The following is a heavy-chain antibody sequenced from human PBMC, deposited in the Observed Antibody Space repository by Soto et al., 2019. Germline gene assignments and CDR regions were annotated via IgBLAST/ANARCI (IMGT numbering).Heavy chain of an antibody. D-gene: IGHD2-2*01. Sequence: QVQLVQSGAEVKKPGASVKVSCKASGYTFTSYGISWVRQAPGQGLEWMGWISAYNGNTNYAQKLQGRVTMTTDTPTSTAEREPSSLTADATAVYYCGRDPAVVGPAAIVYWGQGSPVTVSS. CDR1: GYTFTSYG. CDR2: ISAYNGNT. J-gene: IGHJ1*01. CDR3: GRDPAVVGPAAIVY. V-gene: IGHV1-18*01.